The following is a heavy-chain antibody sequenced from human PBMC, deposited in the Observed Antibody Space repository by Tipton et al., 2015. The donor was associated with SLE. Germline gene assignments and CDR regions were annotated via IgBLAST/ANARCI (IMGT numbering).Heavy chain of an antibody. J-gene: IGHJ4*02. CDR2: IYSGGST. CDR1: GFTFSSYA. D-gene: IGHD3-10*01. CDR3: VRSPYSGSGRFRTYHFDI. V-gene: IGHV3-23*03. Sequence: GSLRLSCAASGFTFSSYAMSWVRQAPGKGLEWVSVIYSGGSTYYADSVKGRFTISRDNSKNTLYLQMSSLRAEDAAVYYCVRSPYSGSGRFRTYHFDIWGQGTLATVSP.